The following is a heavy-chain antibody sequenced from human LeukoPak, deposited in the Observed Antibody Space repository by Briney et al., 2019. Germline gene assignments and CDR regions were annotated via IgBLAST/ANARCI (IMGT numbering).Heavy chain of an antibody. J-gene: IGHJ4*02. V-gene: IGHV3-23*01. Sequence: PGGSLRLSCAASGFIFRNYAMTWVRQAPGKGLEWVSAVSGVGGSTYYADSVKGRFTISRDNSKSTLYLQMNSLSAEDTAVYYCAKRTVGEGPPFDYWGQGTLVTDSS. CDR2: VSGVGGST. D-gene: IGHD3-16*01. CDR1: GFIFRNYA. CDR3: AKRTVGEGPPFDY.